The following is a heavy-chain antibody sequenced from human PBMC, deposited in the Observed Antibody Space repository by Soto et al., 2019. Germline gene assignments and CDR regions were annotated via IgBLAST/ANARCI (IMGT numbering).Heavy chain of an antibody. Sequence: GGSLRLSCAASGFTFSSYGMHWVRQAPGKGLEWVSVIRGDGSSTYYADSVKGRFTISRDNSKNTLYLQMNSLRGEDTAVYYCAKGVGRATTGMDVWGQGTTVTVSS. CDR3: AKGVGRATTGMDV. J-gene: IGHJ6*02. D-gene: IGHD1-26*01. V-gene: IGHV3-23*01. CDR2: IRGDGSST. CDR1: GFTFSSYG.